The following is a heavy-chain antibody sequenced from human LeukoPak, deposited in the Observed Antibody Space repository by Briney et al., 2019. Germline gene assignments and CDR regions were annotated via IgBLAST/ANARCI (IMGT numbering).Heavy chain of an antibody. CDR2: IYYSGST. V-gene: IGHV4-39*07. CDR1: GGSISSSSYY. Sequence: PSETLSLTCTVSGGSISSSSYYWGWIRQPPGKGLEWIGSIYYSGSTYYNPSLKSRVTISVDTSKNQFSLKLSSVTAADTAVYYCARGQVEVGYFDYWGQGTLVTISS. CDR3: ARGQVEVGYFDY. J-gene: IGHJ4*02. D-gene: IGHD2-15*01.